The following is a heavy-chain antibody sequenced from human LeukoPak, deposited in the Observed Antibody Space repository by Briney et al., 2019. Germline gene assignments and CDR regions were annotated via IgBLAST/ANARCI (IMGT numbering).Heavy chain of an antibody. CDR2: ISSSSSTI. J-gene: IGHJ4*02. CDR3: ARDLAMVRGVIFDY. Sequence: GESLKISCAASGFTFSSYSMNWVRQAPGKGLEWVSYISSSSSTIYYADPVKGRFTISRDNAKNSLYLQMNSLRDEDTAVYYCARDLAMVRGVIFDYWGQGTLVTVSS. CDR1: GFTFSSYS. V-gene: IGHV3-48*02. D-gene: IGHD3-10*01.